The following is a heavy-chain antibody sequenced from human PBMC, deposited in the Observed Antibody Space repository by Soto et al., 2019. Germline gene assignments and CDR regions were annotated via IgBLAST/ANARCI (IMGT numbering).Heavy chain of an antibody. CDR3: ARDTRGYFDY. V-gene: IGHV3-33*01. CDR2: IWYDGSNT. D-gene: IGHD3-10*01. Sequence: PGGSMRLSCAASGFTFSSYCMHWVRQAPGKGLEWVAVIWYDGSNTYYADSVKGRFTISRDNSKNTLYLQMNSLRAEDTAVYYCARDTRGYFDYWGQGTLVTVS. J-gene: IGHJ4*02. CDR1: GFTFSSYC.